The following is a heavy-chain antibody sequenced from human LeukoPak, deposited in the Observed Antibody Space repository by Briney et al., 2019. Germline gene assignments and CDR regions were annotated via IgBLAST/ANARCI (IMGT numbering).Heavy chain of an antibody. J-gene: IGHJ4*02. CDR2: IHDSGST. Sequence: SETLSLTCAVYGGSFSGYYWSWIRQHPGKGLEWIGYIHDSGSTYYNPSLKSRVTISVDTSKNQFSLKLSSVTAADTAVYYCASSTGYDSSGYYRGEFDYWGQGTLVTVSS. V-gene: IGHV4-34*09. CDR1: GGSFSGYY. CDR3: ASSTGYDSSGYYRGEFDY. D-gene: IGHD3-22*01.